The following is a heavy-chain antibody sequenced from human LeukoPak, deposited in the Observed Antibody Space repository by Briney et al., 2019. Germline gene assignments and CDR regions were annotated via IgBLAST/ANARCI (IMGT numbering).Heavy chain of an antibody. D-gene: IGHD3-10*01. Sequence: SETLSLTCTVSGGSISSYYWSWIRQPPGKGLEWIGYIYYSGSTNYNPSLKSRVTISVDTSKNQFSLKLSSVTAADTAVYYCARGSTFYSGSGSYYYNYWGQGTLVTVSS. J-gene: IGHJ4*02. CDR1: GGSISSYY. CDR3: ARGSTFYSGSGSYYYNY. V-gene: IGHV4-59*08. CDR2: IYYSGST.